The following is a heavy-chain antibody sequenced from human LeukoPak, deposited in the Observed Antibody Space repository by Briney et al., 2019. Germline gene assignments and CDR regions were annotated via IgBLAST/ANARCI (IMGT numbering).Heavy chain of an antibody. CDR1: GFTFSSYN. CDR2: ISTSSSTI. Sequence: GGSLRLSCAASGFTFSSYNMNWVRQAPGKGLEWVSYISTSSSTIYYADSVKGRFTISRDNAKNSLYLQMNSLRAEDTAVYYCVRDYYDSSGYYQSDYWGQGTLVTVSS. J-gene: IGHJ4*02. V-gene: IGHV3-48*04. CDR3: VRDYYDSSGYYQSDY. D-gene: IGHD3-22*01.